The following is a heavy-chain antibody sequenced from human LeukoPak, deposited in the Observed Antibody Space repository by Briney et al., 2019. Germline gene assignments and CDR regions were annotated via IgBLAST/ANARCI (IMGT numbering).Heavy chain of an antibody. Sequence: GGSLRLSCAASGFTFSNAWMSWVRQAPGKGLEWVGRIKSKTDGGTTDYAAPVKGRFTISRDDSKNTLYLQMNSLKTEDTALYYCSAGFQDSSGHRGHWGQGTLVTGPS. CDR3: SAGFQDSSGHRGH. D-gene: IGHD3-22*01. J-gene: IGHJ4*02. CDR1: GFTFSNAW. V-gene: IGHV3-15*01. CDR2: IKSKTDGGTT.